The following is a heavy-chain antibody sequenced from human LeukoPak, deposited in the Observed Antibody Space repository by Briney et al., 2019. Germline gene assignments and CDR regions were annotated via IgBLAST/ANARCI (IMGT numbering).Heavy chain of an antibody. Sequence: ASVKVSCKASGYTFTGHYMHWVRQAPGQGLEWMGWINPNSGGTNYAQKFQGRVTMTRDTSINTAYMELSRLRSDDTAVYYCARGGSVRGVLESFDYWGQGTLVTVSS. D-gene: IGHD3-10*01. CDR3: ARGGSVRGVLESFDY. J-gene: IGHJ4*02. CDR1: GYTFTGHY. CDR2: INPNSGGT. V-gene: IGHV1-2*02.